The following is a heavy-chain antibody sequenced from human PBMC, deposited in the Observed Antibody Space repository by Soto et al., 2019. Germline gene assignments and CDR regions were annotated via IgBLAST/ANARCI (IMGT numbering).Heavy chain of an antibody. CDR3: ARGINSPYEYISSAGWFDA. Sequence: SETLSLTCAVYGGSFSGYYWSWIRQPPGKGLEWIGEINHSGSTNYNPSLKSRVTISVDTSTKQFSLKLSSVTAADTAVYYCARGINSPYEYISSAGWFDAWGQGTLVTVSS. CDR1: GGSFSGYY. CDR2: INHSGST. V-gene: IGHV4-34*01. D-gene: IGHD6-6*01. J-gene: IGHJ5*02.